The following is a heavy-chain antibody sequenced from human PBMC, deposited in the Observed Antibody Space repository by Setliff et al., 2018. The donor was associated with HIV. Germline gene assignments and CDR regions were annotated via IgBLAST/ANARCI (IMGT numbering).Heavy chain of an antibody. D-gene: IGHD3-9*01. J-gene: IGHJ4*02. CDR2: IHNSEDT. V-gene: IGHV4-59*08. CDR1: GDSISFYY. Sequence: PSETLSLTCTVSGDSISFYYWTWIRQPPGKGLEWIGYIHNSEDTKYNPSLKSRVTISADTSKDQFSLRLSSVTAADTAVYYCTRHGAYYEFLTYYYPRYSFDFWGQGTLVTVSS. CDR3: TRHGAYYEFLTYYYPRYSFDF.